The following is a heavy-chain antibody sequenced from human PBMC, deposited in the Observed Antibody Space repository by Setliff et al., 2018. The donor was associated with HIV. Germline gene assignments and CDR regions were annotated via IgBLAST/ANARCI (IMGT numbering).Heavy chain of an antibody. CDR3: ARGTRVGANDAFDI. D-gene: IGHD1-26*01. J-gene: IGHJ3*02. V-gene: IGHV1-2*06. CDR1: GYTFTGYY. Sequence: ASVKVSCKASGYTFTGYYMHWVRQAPGQGLEWMGRINPNSGGTNYARKFQGRVTMTRDTSITTAYMELSRLRPDDTAVYYCARGTRVGANDAFDIWGQGTMVTVSS. CDR2: INPNSGGT.